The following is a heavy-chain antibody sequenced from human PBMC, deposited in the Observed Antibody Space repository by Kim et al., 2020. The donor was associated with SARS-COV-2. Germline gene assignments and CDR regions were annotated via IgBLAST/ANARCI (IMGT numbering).Heavy chain of an antibody. D-gene: IGHD6-19*01. Sequence: YYADSVKARFTIARDNTNNTLYLQMNSLRAGDTAVYYGAKDSVAGSYFDYWGQGTLVTVSS. V-gene: IGHV3-23*01. CDR3: AKDSVAGSYFDY. J-gene: IGHJ4*02.